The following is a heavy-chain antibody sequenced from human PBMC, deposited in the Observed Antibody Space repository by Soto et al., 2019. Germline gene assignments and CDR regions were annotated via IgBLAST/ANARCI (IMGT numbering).Heavy chain of an antibody. CDR1: GDSVSSNSAA. Sequence: PSQTLSLTCAISGDSVSSNSAAWNWIRQSPSRGLEWLGRTYYRSKWYNDYAVSVKSRITINPDTSKNQFSLQLNSVTPEDTAVYYCARDRGAVDTAMVAGYYYGMDVWGQGTTVTVS. J-gene: IGHJ6*02. CDR3: ARDRGAVDTAMVAGYYYGMDV. D-gene: IGHD5-18*01. CDR2: TYYRSKWYN. V-gene: IGHV6-1*01.